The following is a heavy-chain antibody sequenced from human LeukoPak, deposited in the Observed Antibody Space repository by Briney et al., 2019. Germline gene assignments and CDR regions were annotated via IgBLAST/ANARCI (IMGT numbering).Heavy chain of an antibody. Sequence: ASVKVPCKASGGTFSSYAISWVRQAPGQGLEWMGRIIPILGIANYAQKFQGRVTITADKSTSTAYMELSSLRSEDTAVYYCATLYGGYDFTDYWGQGTLVTVSS. CDR3: ATLYGGYDFTDY. CDR1: GGTFSSYA. CDR2: IIPILGIA. J-gene: IGHJ4*02. D-gene: IGHD5-12*01. V-gene: IGHV1-69*04.